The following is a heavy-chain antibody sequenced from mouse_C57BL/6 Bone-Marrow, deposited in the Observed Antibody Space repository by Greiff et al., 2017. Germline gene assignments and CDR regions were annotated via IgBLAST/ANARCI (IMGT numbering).Heavy chain of an antibody. CDR3: GRSPAYGSKWYLDV. Sequence: QVQLQQSGAELVKPGASVKLSCKASDYIFTNYDVHWVRQRPEQGLEWIGWIFPGDGRTEYNERFKGKAPLTTDKSSSTAYMQLSRLTCGDSAVYFCGRSPAYGSKWYLDVWGAGTTVTVSS. CDR1: DYIFTNYD. D-gene: IGHD1-1*01. CDR2: IFPGDGRT. V-gene: IGHV1S56*01. J-gene: IGHJ1*01.